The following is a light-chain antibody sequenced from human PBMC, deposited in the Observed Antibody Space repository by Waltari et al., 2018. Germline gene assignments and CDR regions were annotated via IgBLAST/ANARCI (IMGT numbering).Light chain of an antibody. CDR2: DAT. CDR1: QDISHY. J-gene: IGKJ2*01. CDR3: QHFDNLLFT. Sequence: DIQVTQSPSSLSASVGDRVTITCQARQDISHYLTWYQQRPGKAPKVLIYDATLLKISVPSRFSGSGSGTDFTFAITSLQPEDAATYYCQHFDNLLFTFGQGTKLEI. V-gene: IGKV1-33*01.